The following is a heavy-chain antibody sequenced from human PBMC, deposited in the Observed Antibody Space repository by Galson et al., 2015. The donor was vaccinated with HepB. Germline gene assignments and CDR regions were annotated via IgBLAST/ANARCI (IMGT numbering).Heavy chain of an antibody. J-gene: IGHJ5*02. CDR2: NIPILGIA. CDR3: AREKNYDFWRLDWFDP. V-gene: IGHV1-69*04. D-gene: IGHD3-3*01. CDR1: GGTFSSYA. Sequence: SVKVSCKASGGTFSSYAISWVRQAPGQGLEWMGRNIPILGIANYAQKFQGRVPITADKSTSTAYMELSSLRSEDTAVYYCAREKNYDFWRLDWFDPWGQGTLVTVSS.